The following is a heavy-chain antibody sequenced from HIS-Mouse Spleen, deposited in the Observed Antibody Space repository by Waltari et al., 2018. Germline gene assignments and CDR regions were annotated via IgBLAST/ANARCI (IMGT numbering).Heavy chain of an antibody. J-gene: IGHJ2*01. D-gene: IGHD6-13*01. CDR1: GGSSSSYY. V-gene: IGHV4-4*07. CDR2: IYTSGST. CDR3: AREIPYSSSWYDWYFDL. Sequence: QVQLQESGPGLVKPSETLSLTCTVSGGSSSSYYWSWIRQPAGKGLEWIGRIYTSGSTNYNPSLKSRVTMSVDTSKNQFSLKLSSVTAADTAVYYCAREIPYSSSWYDWYFDLWGRGTLVTVSS.